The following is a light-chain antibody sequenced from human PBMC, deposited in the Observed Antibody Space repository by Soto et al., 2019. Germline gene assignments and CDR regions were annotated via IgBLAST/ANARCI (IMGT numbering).Light chain of an antibody. CDR3: QRRYSWPLT. CDR2: DAS. J-gene: IGKJ4*01. V-gene: IGKV3-11*01. Sequence: EIVLTQSPAALSLSPGGRATLSCRVSQSINIYLAWYQQKLGQAPRLLIYDASIRATGIPARFSGSGSGTYFTLTISSLEPDDFGVYYCQRRYSWPLTFGGGTKVEIK. CDR1: QSINIY.